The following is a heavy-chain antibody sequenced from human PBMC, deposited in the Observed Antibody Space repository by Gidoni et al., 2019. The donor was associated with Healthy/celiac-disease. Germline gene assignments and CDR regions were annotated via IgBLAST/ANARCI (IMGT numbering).Heavy chain of an antibody. CDR1: GFTFSRYG. CDR3: ARAARDSSGYYNAAFDY. J-gene: IGHJ4*02. Sequence: QVQLVESGGGVVQPGRSLRLSCAASGFTFSRYGMHWVRQAPGKGLEWVAVIWYDGSNKYYADSVKGRFTISRDNSKNTLYLQMNSLRAEDTAVYYCARAARDSSGYYNAAFDYWGQGTLVTVSS. D-gene: IGHD3-22*01. CDR2: IWYDGSNK. V-gene: IGHV3-33*01.